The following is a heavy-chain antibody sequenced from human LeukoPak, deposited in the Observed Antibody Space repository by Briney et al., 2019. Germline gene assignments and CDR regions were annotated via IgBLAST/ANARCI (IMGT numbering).Heavy chain of an antibody. CDR1: GFTFSSYS. CDR3: ATRIAAAGLSYFDY. V-gene: IGHV3-48*01. D-gene: IGHD6-13*01. Sequence: GGSLRLSCAASGFTFSSYSMNWVRQAPGKGLEWVSYISSSSSTIYYADSVKGRFTISRDNAKNSLYLQMNSLRAEDTAVYYCATRIAAAGLSYFDYWGQGTLVTVSS. J-gene: IGHJ4*02. CDR2: ISSSSSTI.